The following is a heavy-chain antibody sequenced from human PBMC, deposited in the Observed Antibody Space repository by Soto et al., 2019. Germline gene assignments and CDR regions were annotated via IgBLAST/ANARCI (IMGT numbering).Heavy chain of an antibody. CDR2: ISSSGSTI. CDR1: GFTFSSYA. D-gene: IGHD3-10*01. V-gene: IGHV3-48*04. Sequence: EVQLLESGGGLVQPGGSLRLSCAASGFTFSSYAMSWVRQAPGKGLEWVSYISSSGSTIYYADSVKGRFTISRDNAKNSLYLQMNSLRAEDTAVYYCAGRLVYGSGSQNIDYWGQGTLVTVSS. J-gene: IGHJ4*02. CDR3: AGRLVYGSGSQNIDY.